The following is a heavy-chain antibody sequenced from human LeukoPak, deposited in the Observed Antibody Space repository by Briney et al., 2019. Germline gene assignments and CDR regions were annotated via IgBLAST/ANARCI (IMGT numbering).Heavy chain of an antibody. J-gene: IGHJ3*01. Sequence: GGSLRLSCAASGFTVSANYMSWVRQAPGKGLEWVSLIYSSGRTFYADSVKGRFTISRDNSKNTLYLQMNSLRAEDTAVYYCARSTTSCLCDAFDVWGQGTMVTVSS. CDR1: GFTVSANY. V-gene: IGHV3-66*02. D-gene: IGHD2-2*01. CDR3: ARSTTSCLCDAFDV. CDR2: IYSSGRT.